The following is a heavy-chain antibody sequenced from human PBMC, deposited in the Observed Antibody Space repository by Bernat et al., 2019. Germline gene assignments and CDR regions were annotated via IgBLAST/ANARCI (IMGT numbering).Heavy chain of an antibody. J-gene: IGHJ6*02. D-gene: IGHD3-10*01. CDR3: ARINPRGGMDV. Sequence: QVQLQESGPGLVKPSETLSLTCTVAGGSLTTYYWSWIRQPPGKGLEWIGYVYYSVSTNYNPSLKSRVSISVDTSKKQFSLKLSSVTAADTAVYYCARINPRGGMDVWGQGTTVTVSS. V-gene: IGHV4-59*13. CDR2: VYYSVST. CDR1: GGSLTTYY.